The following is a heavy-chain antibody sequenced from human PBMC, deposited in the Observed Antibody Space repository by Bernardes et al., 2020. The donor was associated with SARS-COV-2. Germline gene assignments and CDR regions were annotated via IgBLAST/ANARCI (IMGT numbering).Heavy chain of an antibody. J-gene: IGHJ4*02. D-gene: IGHD6-19*01. Sequence: ASVKVSCKASGYTFTSNYMHWVRQAPGQGLEWMGVINPSTGTATYAQKFQGRLTVTRDTSTSTVYMELNSLTSEDTAVYHCARDQYTSGWFGGGLGYWGQGRLVTVSS. CDR3: ARDQYTSGWFGGGLGY. V-gene: IGHV1-46*01. CDR2: INPSTGTA. CDR1: GYTFTSNY.